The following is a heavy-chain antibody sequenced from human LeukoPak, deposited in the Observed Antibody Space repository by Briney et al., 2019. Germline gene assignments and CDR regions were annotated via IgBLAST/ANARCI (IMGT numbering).Heavy chain of an antibody. D-gene: IGHD7-27*01. Sequence: GASVKVSCKASGYTFTGYYMHWVRQAPGQGLEWMGWINPNSGDTNFAQKFQGRVTMTRDTSISTVYMELNSLRSDDTAVYYCARRLTGVDYWGQGTQVTVSS. CDR1: GYTFTGYY. J-gene: IGHJ4*02. CDR3: ARRLTGVDY. CDR2: INPNSGDT. V-gene: IGHV1-2*02.